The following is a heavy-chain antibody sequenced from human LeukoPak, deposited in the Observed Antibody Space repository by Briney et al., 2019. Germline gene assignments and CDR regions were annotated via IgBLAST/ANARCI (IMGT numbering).Heavy chain of an antibody. J-gene: IGHJ4*02. CDR1: GFTFSDYY. D-gene: IGHD3-22*01. CDR2: ISSGSSTI. V-gene: IGHV3-11*01. Sequence: GGSLRLSCAASGFTFSDYYMSWIRQAPGKGLEWLAYISSGSSTIYYADSVKGRFTTSRDNAKNSLSLQMNSLRAEDTAVYYCTRESSGYYYYWGQGTLGTVSS. CDR3: TRESSGYYYY.